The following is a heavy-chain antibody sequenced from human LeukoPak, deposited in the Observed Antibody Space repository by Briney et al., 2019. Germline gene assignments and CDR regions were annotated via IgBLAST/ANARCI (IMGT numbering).Heavy chain of an antibody. CDR3: ARVEGPDLWFFQH. Sequence: ASVKVSCKASGYTFTGYYMHWVRQAPGQGLECMGWINPNSGGTNYAQKFQGRVTMTRDTSITTAYMELTSLRSDDTAVYYCARVEGPDLWFFQHWGQGTLVTVSS. D-gene: IGHD3/OR15-3a*01. J-gene: IGHJ1*01. V-gene: IGHV1-2*02. CDR1: GYTFTGYY. CDR2: INPNSGGT.